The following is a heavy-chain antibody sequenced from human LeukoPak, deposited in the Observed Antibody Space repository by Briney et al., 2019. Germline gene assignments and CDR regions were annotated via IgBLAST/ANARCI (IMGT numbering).Heavy chain of an antibody. J-gene: IGHJ6*04. V-gene: IGHV3-33*01. CDR1: GFTFSSYG. CDR2: IWYDGSNK. CDR3: ARDVVRGVIYYYYGMDV. D-gene: IGHD3-10*01. Sequence: GGSLRLSGAASGFTFSSYGMHWVRQAPGKGLEWVAVIWYDGSNKYYADSVKGRFTISRDNSKNTLYLQMNSLRAEDTAVYYCARDVVRGVIYYYYGMDVWGKGTTVTVSS.